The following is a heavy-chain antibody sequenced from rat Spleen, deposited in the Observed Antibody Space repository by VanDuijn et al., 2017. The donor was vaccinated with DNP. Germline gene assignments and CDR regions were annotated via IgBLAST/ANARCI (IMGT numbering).Heavy chain of an antibody. CDR2: ISYDGGHT. CDR1: GFTFSDYA. CDR3: ATHGYYNSDWFAY. D-gene: IGHD1-8*01. J-gene: IGHJ3*01. Sequence: EVQLVESGGDLVQPGRSLILSCAASGFTFSDYAMAWVRQAPTKGLEWVAYISYDGGHTDYGDSVKGRFTISRDNAKNTQYLQMDSLRSEDTATYYCATHGYYNSDWFAYWGQGTLVTVSS. V-gene: IGHV5S13*01.